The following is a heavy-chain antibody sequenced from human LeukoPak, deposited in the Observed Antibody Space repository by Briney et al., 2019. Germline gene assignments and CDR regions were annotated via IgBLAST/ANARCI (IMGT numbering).Heavy chain of an antibody. Sequence: PSGTLSLTCAVSGGSISSTNWWSWVRPPPGKGLEWIGEVDHSGSTKYNPALKSRVTISVDKSKNQFSLRLSSVTAADTAVYYCARLDNGRGAFDYWGQGTLVTVSS. CDR2: VDHSGST. D-gene: IGHD1-26*01. V-gene: IGHV4-4*02. CDR1: GGSISSTNW. J-gene: IGHJ4*02. CDR3: ARLDNGRGAFDY.